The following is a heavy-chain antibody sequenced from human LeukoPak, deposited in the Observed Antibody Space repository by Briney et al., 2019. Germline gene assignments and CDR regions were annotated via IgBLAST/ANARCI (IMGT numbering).Heavy chain of an antibody. V-gene: IGHV3-53*05. D-gene: IGHD1-14*01. CDR1: GLSVSTNY. CDR3: ARDTGCFDY. Sequence: GGSLRLSCAASGLSVSTNYMSWVRQAPGKGLEWVSVIYNDGSTYYADSVKGRFTISRDNSKNTLYLQMNSLRPEDTAVYYCARDTGCFDYWGQGTLVTVSS. CDR2: IYNDGST. J-gene: IGHJ4*02.